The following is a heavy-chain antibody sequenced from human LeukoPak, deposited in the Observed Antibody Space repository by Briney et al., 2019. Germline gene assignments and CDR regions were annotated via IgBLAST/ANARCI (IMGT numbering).Heavy chain of an antibody. CDR3: ARGSRLYDILTGYYLGY. D-gene: IGHD3-9*01. J-gene: IGHJ4*02. V-gene: IGHV1-2*02. CDR2: INPNSGST. CDR1: GYTFTGYY. Sequence: VASVKVSCKASGYTFTGYYMHWVRQAPGQGLEWMGWINPNSGSTNYAQKFQGRVTMTRDTSISTAYMELSRLRSDDTAVYYCARGSRLYDILTGYYLGYWGQGTLVTVSS.